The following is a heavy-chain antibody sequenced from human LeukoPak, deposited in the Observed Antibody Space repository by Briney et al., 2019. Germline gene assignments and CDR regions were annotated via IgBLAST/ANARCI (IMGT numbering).Heavy chain of an antibody. J-gene: IGHJ4*02. CDR1: GFTFSSYA. CDR2: ISGNGIYT. Sequence: GGSLRLSCAASGFTFSSYAMTWVRQAPGKGLEWVSAISGNGIYTYYADSVKGRFTTSRDDAKDSVYLQMENLRVEDTAIYYCARNFDSWGQGTLVTVSS. V-gene: IGHV3-21*01. CDR3: ARNFDS.